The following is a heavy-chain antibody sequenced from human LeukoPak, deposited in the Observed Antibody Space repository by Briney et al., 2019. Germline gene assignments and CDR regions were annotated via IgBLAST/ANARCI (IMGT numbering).Heavy chain of an antibody. CDR1: GFTFSSYA. J-gene: IGHJ4*02. V-gene: IGHV3-23*01. Sequence: GGPLRLSCAASGFTFSSYAMSWVRQAPGKGLEWVSAISGSGGSTYYADSVKGRFTISRDKSRNRLYLQMNSLRAEDTAVYYCAKARLDWAGQWLVLDYWGQGTLVTVSS. D-gene: IGHD6-19*01. CDR2: ISGSGGST. CDR3: AKARLDWAGQWLVLDY.